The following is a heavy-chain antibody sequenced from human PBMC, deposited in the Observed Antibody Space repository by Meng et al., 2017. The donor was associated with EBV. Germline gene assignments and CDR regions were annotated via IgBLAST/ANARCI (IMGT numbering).Heavy chain of an antibody. CDR3: ASESGRGFTPDY. CDR2: LIPMSGAP. CDR1: GGTCRSDA. V-gene: IGHV1-69*01. Sequence: GRFERSGEGVKKPGPWGKVSCRISGGTCRSDAVSWVRQAPGQGLEWRGGLIPMSGAPHYAQKFQDRVTIIADESTSTHSMELNNLRFEDTAMYYCASESGRGFTPDYWGQGTLVTVSS. D-gene: IGHD3-10*01. J-gene: IGHJ4*02.